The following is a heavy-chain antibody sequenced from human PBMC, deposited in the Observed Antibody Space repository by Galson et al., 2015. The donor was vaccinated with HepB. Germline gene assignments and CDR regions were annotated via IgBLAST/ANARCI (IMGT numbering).Heavy chain of an antibody. J-gene: IGHJ3*02. CDR2: MYYTGNT. V-gene: IGHV4-59*01. D-gene: IGHD1-26*01. Sequence: ETLSLTCAVSGGSITGYYCNWIRQPPGKGLEWIGYMYYTGNTKHNPSLESRVTISVDTSKNQFSLKLNSVTPADTAVYYCARSHSGDALDIWGQGTLVTVSS. CDR1: GGSITGYY. CDR3: ARSHSGDALDI.